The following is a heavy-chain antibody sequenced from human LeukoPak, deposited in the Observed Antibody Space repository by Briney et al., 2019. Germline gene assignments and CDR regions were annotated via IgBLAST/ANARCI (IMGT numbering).Heavy chain of an antibody. V-gene: IGHV4-30-4*01. CDR1: GGSISSGDYY. D-gene: IGHD3-10*01. Sequence: SQTLSLTCTVSGGSISSGDYYWSWIRQPPGKGLEWIGYIYYSGSTYYNPSLKSRVTISVGTSKNQFSLKLSSVTAADTAVYYCARADGSGALDYWGQGTLVTVSS. CDR2: IYYSGST. CDR3: ARADGSGALDY. J-gene: IGHJ4*02.